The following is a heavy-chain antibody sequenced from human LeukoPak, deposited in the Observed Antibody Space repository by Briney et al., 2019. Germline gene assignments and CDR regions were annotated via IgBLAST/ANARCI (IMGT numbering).Heavy chain of an antibody. J-gene: IGHJ4*02. CDR3: ARHVHVSMIVVILSDYFDY. CDR2: ISHTGGI. Sequence: SETLSLTCAVYGGSFSGHSWSWIRQAPGKGLEWIGEISHTGGINYNPSLKSRVTISADTSKNQFSLRLTSVTAADTAVYYCARHVHVSMIVVILSDYFDYWGRGTLVSVSS. D-gene: IGHD3-22*01. V-gene: IGHV4-34*01. CDR1: GGSFSGHS.